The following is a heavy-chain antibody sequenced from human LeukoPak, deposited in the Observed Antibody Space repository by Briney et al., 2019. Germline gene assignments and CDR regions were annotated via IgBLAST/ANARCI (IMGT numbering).Heavy chain of an antibody. CDR2: IAYDGSRA. D-gene: IGHD1-14*01. CDR1: GFTFGGYG. CDR3: TRYNNGHFDY. V-gene: IGHV3-33*01. Sequence: GGSLRLSCAGSGFTFGGYGMHWFRQTPGKGLEWAAVIAYDGSRAFYADSVKGRFTISRDNSKNTMSVQMDDLRAEDTAVYYCTRYNNGHFDYWGQGTLVTVSS. J-gene: IGHJ4*02.